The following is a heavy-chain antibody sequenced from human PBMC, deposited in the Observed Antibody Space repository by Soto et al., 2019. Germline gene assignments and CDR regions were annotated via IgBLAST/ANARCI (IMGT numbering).Heavy chain of an antibody. CDR2: IDPSDSYT. D-gene: IGHD6-19*01. J-gene: IGHJ4*02. CDR3: ARHRSSGWSLDY. CDR1: GFTFSTYA. Sequence: GESLRLSCAASGFTFSTYAKNWVRQMPGKGLEWMGRIDPSDSYTNYSPSFQGHVTISADKSISTAYLQWSSLKASDTAMYYCARHRSSGWSLDYWGQGTLVTVSS. V-gene: IGHV5-10-1*01.